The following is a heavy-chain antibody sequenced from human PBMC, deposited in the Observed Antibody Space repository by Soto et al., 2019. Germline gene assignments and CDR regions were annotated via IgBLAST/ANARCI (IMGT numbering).Heavy chain of an antibody. CDR2: IYYSGST. Sequence: SETLSLTCTVSGGSISSGGYYWNWIRQHPGKGLEWIGYIYYSGSTYYNPSLKSRVTISVDTSKNQFSLKLSSVTAADTAVYYCARHSGGYDSPGYGYFDYWGQGTLVTVSS. J-gene: IGHJ4*02. CDR1: GGSISSGGYY. D-gene: IGHD5-12*01. V-gene: IGHV4-31*03. CDR3: ARHSGGYDSPGYGYFDY.